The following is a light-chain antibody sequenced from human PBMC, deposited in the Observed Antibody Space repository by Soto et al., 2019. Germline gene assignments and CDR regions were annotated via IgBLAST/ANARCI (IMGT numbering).Light chain of an antibody. CDR2: EVN. J-gene: IGLJ1*01. V-gene: IGLV2-14*01. CDR3: QSYDSSLSGYV. Sequence: QSALTQPASVSGSPGQSITISCTGTSSDVAFYNHVSWYQQHPGKAPKLLIYEVNNRPSGVSHRFSGSKSGNTASLAITGLQAEDEADYYCQSYDSSLSGYVFGTGTKVTVL. CDR1: SSDVAFYNH.